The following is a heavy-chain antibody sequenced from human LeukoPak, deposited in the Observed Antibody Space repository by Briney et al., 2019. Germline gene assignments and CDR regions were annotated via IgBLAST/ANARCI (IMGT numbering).Heavy chain of an antibody. J-gene: IGHJ4*02. CDR1: GYTFTSYA. D-gene: IGHD6-19*01. V-gene: IGHV7-4-1*02. CDR3: ARWKIAVAGKRVFDY. CDR2: INTNPGNP. Sequence: GASVKVSCKASGYTFTSYAMNWVRQAPGQGLEWMGWINTNPGNPTYAQGFTGRFVFSLDTSVSTAYLQISSLKAEDTAVYYCARWKIAVAGKRVFDYWGQGTLVTVSS.